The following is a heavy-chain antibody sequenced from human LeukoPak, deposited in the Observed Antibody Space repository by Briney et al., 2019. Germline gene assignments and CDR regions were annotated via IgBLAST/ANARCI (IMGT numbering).Heavy chain of an antibody. CDR1: GFTFDDYG. V-gene: IGHV3-20*04. CDR2: INWNGGST. Sequence: GGSLRLSCAASGFTFDDYGMSWVRQAPGKGLEWVSGINWNGGSTGYADSVKGRFTISRDNAKNSLYLQMNSLRAEDTAVYYCARGTRWLPFDYWGQGTLVTVSS. J-gene: IGHJ4*02. CDR3: ARGTRWLPFDY. D-gene: IGHD3-22*01.